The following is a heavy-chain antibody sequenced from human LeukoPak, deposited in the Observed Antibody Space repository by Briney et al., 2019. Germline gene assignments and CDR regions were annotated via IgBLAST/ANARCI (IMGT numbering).Heavy chain of an antibody. V-gene: IGHV1-18*01. CDR2: ISSYNGKT. CDR1: GYTFTSYG. CDR3: ARDITVVSLASIGFDY. Sequence: ASVKVSCKASGYTFTSYGLSWVRQAPGQGLEWMGWISSYNGKTNYAQKFQGRLTMTTDTSPSTAYMELRSLTSDDTAVYYCARDITVVSLASIGFDYWSQGTVVTVSS. D-gene: IGHD3-16*01. J-gene: IGHJ4*02.